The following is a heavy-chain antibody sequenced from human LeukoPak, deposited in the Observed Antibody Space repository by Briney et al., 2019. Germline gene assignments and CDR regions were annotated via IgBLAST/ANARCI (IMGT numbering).Heavy chain of an antibody. CDR3: AREPSSSWWDY. CDR1: GGSISSGSYY. CDR2: IYTSGST. J-gene: IGHJ4*02. V-gene: IGHV4-61*02. Sequence: PSQTLSLTCTVSGGSISSGSYYWSWIRQPAGKGLEWIGRIYTSGSTNYNPSLKSRVTISVDTPKNQFSLKLSSVTAADTAVYYCAREPSSSWWDYWGQGTLVTVSS. D-gene: IGHD6-13*01.